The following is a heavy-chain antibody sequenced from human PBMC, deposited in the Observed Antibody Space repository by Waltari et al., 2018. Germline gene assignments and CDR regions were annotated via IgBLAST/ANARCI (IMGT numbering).Heavy chain of an antibody. D-gene: IGHD6-13*01. CDR2: ISGSGGST. Sequence: EVQLLESGGGLVQPGGSLRLSCAASGFTFSSYAMSWVRQAPGKGLEWVSAISGSGGSTYYADSVKGRFTISRDNSKNTLYLQMNSLRAEDTAVYYCAKGSGVRGPAGIGSAFDIWGQGTMVTVSS. CDR1: GFTFSSYA. J-gene: IGHJ3*02. V-gene: IGHV3-23*01. CDR3: AKGSGVRGPAGIGSAFDI.